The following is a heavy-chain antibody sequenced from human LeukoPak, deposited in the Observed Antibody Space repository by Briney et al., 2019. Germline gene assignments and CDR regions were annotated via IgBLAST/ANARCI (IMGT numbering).Heavy chain of an antibody. D-gene: IGHD4-17*01. V-gene: IGHV3-30-3*01. CDR2: ISYDGSNK. Sequence: GGSLRLSCAASGFTFSSYAMHWVRQAPGKGLEWVTVISYDGSNKYFADSVKGRFTISRHNSKNTLFLQMNSLRAEDTAVYYCARETGSAVGSTDFDYWGQGTLVTVSS. CDR3: ARETGSAVGSTDFDY. CDR1: GFTFSSYA. J-gene: IGHJ4*02.